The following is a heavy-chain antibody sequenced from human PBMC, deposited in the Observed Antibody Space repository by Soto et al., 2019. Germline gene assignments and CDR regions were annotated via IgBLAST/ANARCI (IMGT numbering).Heavy chain of an antibody. CDR2: IIPVFRTS. J-gene: IGHJ4*02. CDR3: AKDGSRDGGGGES. Sequence: QVQLVQSGAEVKKPGSSVTVSCSASGVTFSSYAFTWMRQDPGQGIEWMGNIIPVFRTSTYAQRIQGRLTISTDESTNTVYMDLSSLSSEDTAVYFYAKDGSRDGGGGESWGQRTLVIVSS. CDR1: GVTFSSYA. D-gene: IGHD5-12*01. V-gene: IGHV1-69*18.